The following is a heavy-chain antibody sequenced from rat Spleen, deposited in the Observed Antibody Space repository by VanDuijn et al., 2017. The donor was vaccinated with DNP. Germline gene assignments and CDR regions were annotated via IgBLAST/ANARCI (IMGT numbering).Heavy chain of an antibody. V-gene: IGHV5-7*01. CDR3: VRWNSGHFDY. D-gene: IGHD4-3*01. Sequence: EVQLVESGGGLVQPGRSLKLSCAASGFTFSDYNMAWVRQAPEKGLEWVAYISSAAYAPYYRDSVKGRFTISRDNAKSTLYLQMNSLRSEDMATYYCVRWNSGHFDYWGQGVMVTVSS. J-gene: IGHJ2*01. CDR1: GFTFSDYN. CDR2: ISSAAYAP.